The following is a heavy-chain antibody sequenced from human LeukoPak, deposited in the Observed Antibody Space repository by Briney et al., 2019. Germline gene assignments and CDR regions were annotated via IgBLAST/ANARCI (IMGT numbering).Heavy chain of an antibody. D-gene: IGHD3-10*01. CDR1: GGSFSGYY. CDR3: ASRITMVREVPKTNDY. CDR2: INHSGST. J-gene: IGHJ4*02. Sequence: SETLSLTCAVYGGSFSGYYWSWIRQPPGKGLEWIGEINHSGSTNYNPSLKSRVTISVDTSKNQFSLKLSSVTAADTAVYYCASRITMVREVPKTNDYWGQGTLVTVSS. V-gene: IGHV4-34*01.